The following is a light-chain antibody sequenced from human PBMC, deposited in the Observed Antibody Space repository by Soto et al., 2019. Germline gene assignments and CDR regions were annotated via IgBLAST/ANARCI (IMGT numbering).Light chain of an antibody. CDR1: SGSIASNY. V-gene: IGLV6-57*03. J-gene: IGLJ1*01. Sequence: NFLLTQPHSVSESPGTTVTISGTRSSGSIASNYVQWYQQRPGSAPTTVIYEDNQRPSGVPARFSGSIDSSSNSASLSISGLKTEDEADYYCQSYDSSTLYVFGTGTKLTVL. CDR2: EDN. CDR3: QSYDSSTLYV.